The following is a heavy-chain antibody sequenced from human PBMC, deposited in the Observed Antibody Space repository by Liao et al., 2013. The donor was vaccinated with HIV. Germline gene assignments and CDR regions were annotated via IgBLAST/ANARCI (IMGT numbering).Heavy chain of an antibody. CDR2: LDNSGTT. CDR1: GYSISTSTYF. D-gene: IGHD3-16*01. CDR3: ARLGVRIVLGLADY. V-gene: IGHV4-39*07. Sequence: QPHLQESGPGLVKPSEPLSLTCSVSGYSISTSTYFWGWIRQSPGKGLEWIASLDNSGTTFYNPTLKSRVTTSIDTSKNQFSLKLTSVTAADTAVYYCARLGVRIVLGLADYWGQGTLVTVSS. J-gene: IGHJ4*02.